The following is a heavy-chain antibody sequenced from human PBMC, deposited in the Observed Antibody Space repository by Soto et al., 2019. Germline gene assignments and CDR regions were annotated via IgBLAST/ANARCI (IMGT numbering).Heavy chain of an antibody. CDR3: ARAHLNGSGSYSR. CDR2: ISYDGSNK. Sequence: QVQLVESGGGVVQPGRSLRLSCAASGFTFSSYAMHWVRQAPGKGLEWVAVISYDGSNKYYADSVKGRFTISRDNSKNTLYLQMNSLRAEDTAVYYCARAHLNGSGSYSRWGQGTLVTVSS. J-gene: IGHJ4*02. CDR1: GFTFSSYA. D-gene: IGHD3-10*01. V-gene: IGHV3-30-3*01.